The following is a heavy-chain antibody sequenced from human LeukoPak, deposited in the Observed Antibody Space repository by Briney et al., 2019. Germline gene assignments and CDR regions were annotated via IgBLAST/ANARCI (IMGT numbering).Heavy chain of an antibody. Sequence: RGSLRLSCAASGFTFSYYSMTWVRQAPGKGLEWVSYIDSSSATTYYADSVKGRFIISRDNAKNSLFLQINSLRAEDTAVYYCARAVVRGRFDYWGQGTLVTVSS. J-gene: IGHJ4*02. D-gene: IGHD3-10*01. CDR3: ARAVVRGRFDY. CDR2: IDSSSATT. CDR1: GFTFSYYS. V-gene: IGHV3-48*01.